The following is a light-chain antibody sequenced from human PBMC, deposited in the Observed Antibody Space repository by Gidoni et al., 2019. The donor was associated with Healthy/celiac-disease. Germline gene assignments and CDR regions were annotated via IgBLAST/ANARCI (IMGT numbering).Light chain of an antibody. V-gene: IGKV1-33*01. Sequence: THSPSSLSASVGDSVTSTCQASQDISNYLNWYQQKPGKAPKLLIYDASNLETGVPSRFSGSGSGTDFTFNISSLQPEDIATYYCQQYDNLPLTFGGGTKVEIK. CDR2: DAS. CDR1: QDISNY. CDR3: QQYDNLPLT. J-gene: IGKJ4*01.